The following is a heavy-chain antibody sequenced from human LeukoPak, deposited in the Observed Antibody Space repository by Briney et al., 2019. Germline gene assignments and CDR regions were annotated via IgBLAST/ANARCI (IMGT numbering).Heavy chain of an antibody. J-gene: IGHJ4*02. Sequence: GGSLRLSCAASRFTFSSYAMNWVRQAPGKGLEWVAVIWYDGSNKYYADSVKGRFTISRDNSKSTVYLQMNSLRAEDTAVYYCARGGAFGDRTYYFDSWGQGILVTVFS. D-gene: IGHD4-17*01. V-gene: IGHV3-33*01. CDR1: RFTFSSYA. CDR3: ARGGAFGDRTYYFDS. CDR2: IWYDGSNK.